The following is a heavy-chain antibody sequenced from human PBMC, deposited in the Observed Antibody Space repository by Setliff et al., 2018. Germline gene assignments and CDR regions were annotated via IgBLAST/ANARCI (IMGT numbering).Heavy chain of an antibody. J-gene: IGHJ5*02. D-gene: IGHD6-6*01. CDR3: ARGRNVAARLLDT. CDR1: GGTFSDYY. V-gene: IGHV4-34*01. Sequence: SETLSLTCTAYGGTFSDYYWTWIRQPPGKGLEWVGEINHSGTTNYNPSLKSRVTISVDTSKNQFSLTMSSVAAADAAVYYCARGRNVAARLLDTWGQGSRVTVSS. CDR2: INHSGTT.